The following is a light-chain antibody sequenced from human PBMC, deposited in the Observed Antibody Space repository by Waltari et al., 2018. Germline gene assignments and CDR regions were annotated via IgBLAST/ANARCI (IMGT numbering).Light chain of an antibody. CDR1: SSNIGSTT. CDR2: NDK. CDR3: AAWDASLNGWV. Sequence: QSVLTQSPSASGTPGQRVTISCSGSSSNIGSTTVNWYQQLPGTAPNLLIYNDKHRPPGVPERFPGSKAGTSASLAISGLQSEDEADYYCAAWDASLNGWVFGGGTTLTVL. J-gene: IGLJ3*02. V-gene: IGLV1-44*01.